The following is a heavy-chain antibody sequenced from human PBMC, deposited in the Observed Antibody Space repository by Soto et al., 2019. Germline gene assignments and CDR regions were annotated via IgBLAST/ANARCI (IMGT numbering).Heavy chain of an antibody. V-gene: IGHV3-33*01. J-gene: IGHJ6*02. Sequence: GRSLRLSCAASGFTFSSYGMHWDRQAPGKWLEWVSVIWYDGSNNYYEDYVKGRFTISRDNYKNTLYLQMESMRAEDTAVYYCARDHGGMDVWGQGTTVTVSS. CDR1: GFTFSSYG. CDR3: ARDHGGMDV. CDR2: IWYDGSNN.